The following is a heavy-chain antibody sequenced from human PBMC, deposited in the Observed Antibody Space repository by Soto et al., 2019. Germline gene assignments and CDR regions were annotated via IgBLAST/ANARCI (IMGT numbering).Heavy chain of an antibody. CDR3: AKSPGQHGYCSGDCYRFFGWFDP. CDR1: GMTFSSYA. D-gene: IGHD2-21*02. CDR2: ISGGGGRT. V-gene: IGHV3-23*04. J-gene: IGHJ5*02. Sequence: EVQLVESGGTLVQPRGSLRVSCAASGMTFSSYAMNWVRQAPGKGPEWVSAISGGGGRTYYADSVKGRFTVSRDNSKNRRNQQMNSLRAEDTAVYYCAKSPGQHGYCSGDCYRFFGWFDPWGQGTSVTVSS.